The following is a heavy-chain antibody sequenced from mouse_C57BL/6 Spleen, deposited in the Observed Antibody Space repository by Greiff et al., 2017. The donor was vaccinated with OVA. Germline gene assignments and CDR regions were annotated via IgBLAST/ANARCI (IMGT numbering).Heavy chain of an antibody. D-gene: IGHD1-1*01. Sequence: VQLQQSGPELVKPGASVKIPCKASGYTFTDYNMDWVKQSHGKSLEWIGDINPNNGGTIYNQKFKGKATLTVDKSSSTAYMELRSLTSEDTAVYYCARKALYYYLDYWGQGTTLTVSS. CDR3: ARKALYYYLDY. V-gene: IGHV1-18*01. CDR2: INPNNGGT. CDR1: GYTFTDYN. J-gene: IGHJ2*01.